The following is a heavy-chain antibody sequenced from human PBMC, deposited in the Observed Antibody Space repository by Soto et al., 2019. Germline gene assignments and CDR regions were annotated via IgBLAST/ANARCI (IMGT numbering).Heavy chain of an antibody. CDR1: GFTFSSYG. CDR2: IWYDGSNK. Sequence: QVQLVESGGGVVQPGRSLRLSCAASGFTFSSYGMHWVRQAPGKGLEWVAVIWYDGSNKYYADSVKGRFTISTDNSKKTQYLEMNSLRTEDTAVYYCARVVGDIVLVPAALGDAFDIWGQRTMVTVSS. V-gene: IGHV3-33*01. J-gene: IGHJ3*02. CDR3: ARVVGDIVLVPAALGDAFDI. D-gene: IGHD2-2*01.